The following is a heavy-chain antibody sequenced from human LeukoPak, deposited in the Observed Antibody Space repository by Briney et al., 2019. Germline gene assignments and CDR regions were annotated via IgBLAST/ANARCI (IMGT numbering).Heavy chain of an antibody. D-gene: IGHD3-22*01. CDR1: GGTFSSYA. Sequence: ASVKVSCKASGGTFSSYAISWVRQAPGQGLEWMGRIIPILGIANYAQKFQGRVMITADKSTSTAYMELSSLRSEDTAVYYCARVWYDSSGYAVYFDYWGQGTLVTVSS. J-gene: IGHJ4*02. CDR3: ARVWYDSSGYAVYFDY. V-gene: IGHV1-69*04. CDR2: IIPILGIA.